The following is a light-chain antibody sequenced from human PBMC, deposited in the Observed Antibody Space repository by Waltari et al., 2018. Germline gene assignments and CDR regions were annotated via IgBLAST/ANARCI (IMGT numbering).Light chain of an antibody. Sequence: QLVLTQSPSASASLGASVKLTCTLSSGHSTNVVAWLQQQPEKGPRFLLKVNSDGSHTKGDEIPDRFSGSSSGAERYLTISSLQSEDATDYYCQNGGHGTWVFGGGNKLTVL. J-gene: IGLJ3*02. CDR2: VNSDGSH. CDR1: SGHSTNV. V-gene: IGLV4-69*01. CDR3: QNGGHGTWV.